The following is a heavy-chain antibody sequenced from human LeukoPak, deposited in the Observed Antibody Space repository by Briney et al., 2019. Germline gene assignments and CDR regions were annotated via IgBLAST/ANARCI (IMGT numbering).Heavy chain of an antibody. V-gene: IGHV3-7*01. Sequence: PGGSLRLSCAASRSSFSSYWMSWVRQAPGKGLEWVANINTDGSNMLYVDSVKGRFTISRDNAKISLYLQMNNLRPEDTAVYFCVSGFLQWLYWGQGTLVTVSS. D-gene: IGHD3-3*01. CDR3: VSGFLQWLY. J-gene: IGHJ4*02. CDR2: INTDGSNM. CDR1: RSSFSSYW.